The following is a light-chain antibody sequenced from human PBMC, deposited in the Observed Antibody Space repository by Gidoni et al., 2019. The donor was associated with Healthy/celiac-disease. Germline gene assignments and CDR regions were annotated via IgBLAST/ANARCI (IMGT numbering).Light chain of an antibody. J-gene: IGKJ1*01. V-gene: IGKV1-39*01. CDR1: QSISSY. Sequence: DIQMTQSPSSLSASVGDRVTITCRASQSISSYLNWYQQKPGKAPKLLIYAASSLQSGVPSRFSGSGSGTDFTLTISSLQHEDFATYYCKQSYSTPPWTFGQGTKVEIK. CDR3: KQSYSTPPWT. CDR2: AAS.